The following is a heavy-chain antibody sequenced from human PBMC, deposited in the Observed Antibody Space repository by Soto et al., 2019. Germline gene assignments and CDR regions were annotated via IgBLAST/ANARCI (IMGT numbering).Heavy chain of an antibody. CDR3: ARGKIPGGMVRGGTWATQTYYYYGMDV. J-gene: IGHJ6*02. Sequence: SETLSLTCAVYGGSFSGYYWSWIRQPPGKGLEWIGEINHSGSTNYNPSLKSRVTISVDTSKNQFSLKLSSVTAADTAVYYCARGKIPGGMVRGGTWATQTYYYYGMDVWGQGTTVTVSS. V-gene: IGHV4-34*01. D-gene: IGHD3-10*01. CDR2: INHSGST. CDR1: GGSFSGYY.